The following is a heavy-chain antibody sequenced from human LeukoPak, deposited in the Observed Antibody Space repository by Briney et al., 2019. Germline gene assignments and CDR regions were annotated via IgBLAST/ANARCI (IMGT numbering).Heavy chain of an antibody. CDR2: IYYSGST. J-gene: IGHJ3*02. CDR1: GGSISSSSYY. D-gene: IGHD6-6*01. Sequence: PSETLSLTCTVSGGSISSSSYYWGWIRQPPGKGLEWIGSIYYSGSTYYNPFLKSRVTISVDTSKNQFSLKLSSVTAADTAVYYCASVAARPEAFDIWGQGTMVTVSS. V-gene: IGHV4-39*01. CDR3: ASVAARPEAFDI.